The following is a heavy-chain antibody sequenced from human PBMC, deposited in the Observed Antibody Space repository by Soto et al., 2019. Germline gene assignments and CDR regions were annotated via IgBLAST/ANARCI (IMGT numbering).Heavy chain of an antibody. D-gene: IGHD3-22*01. CDR1: GDSISSYY. CDR3: ALRRMAVVTEY. V-gene: IGHV4-59*01. CDR2: LYYGRSA. J-gene: IGHJ4*02. Sequence: QVQLQESGPGLVKPSETLSLTCAVSGDSISSYYCMWIRQPPGKGLESIGYLYYGRSANYNPSLRGRVTLSVDTSTNQFSLTLSSMTAADTAVYYCALRRMAVVTEYWGQGTLVTVSS.